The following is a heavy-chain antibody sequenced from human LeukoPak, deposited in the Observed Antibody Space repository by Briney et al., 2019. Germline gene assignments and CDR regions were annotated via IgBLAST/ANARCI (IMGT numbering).Heavy chain of an antibody. V-gene: IGHV4-31*03. CDR3: ARNLLGYYDILTGYYKAAGFDP. Sequence: PSQTLSLTCTVSGGSISSGGYYWSWIRQHPGKGVEWIGYIYYSGSTYYNPSRKSRVTISVDTSKNQFSLKLSSVPAADTAVYYCARNLLGYYDILTGYYKAAGFDPWGQGTLVTVSS. CDR2: IYYSGST. J-gene: IGHJ5*02. D-gene: IGHD3-9*01. CDR1: GGSISSGGYY.